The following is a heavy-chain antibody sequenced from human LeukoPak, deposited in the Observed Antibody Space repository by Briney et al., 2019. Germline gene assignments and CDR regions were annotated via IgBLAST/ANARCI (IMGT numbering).Heavy chain of an antibody. Sequence: GGSLRLSCAASGFTFSSYWMYWVRQVPGKGLVWVSRINPDGSDTSYADSVKGRFTISRDNAKNTLYLQMNSLRAADTAVYYCTRDSSGYYWGQGTLVTVSS. D-gene: IGHD6-19*01. CDR3: TRDSSGYY. J-gene: IGHJ4*02. CDR1: GFTFSSYW. V-gene: IGHV3-74*01. CDR2: INPDGSDT.